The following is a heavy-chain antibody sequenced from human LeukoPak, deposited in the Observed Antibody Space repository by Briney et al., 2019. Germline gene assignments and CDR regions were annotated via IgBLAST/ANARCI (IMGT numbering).Heavy chain of an antibody. D-gene: IGHD2-21*02. J-gene: IGHJ4*02. V-gene: IGHV3-9*01. Sequence: PGGCLRLSCAASGFTFDDYAMHWVRQAPGKGLEWVSGISWNSGSIGYTDSVKGRFTISRDNAKNSLYLQMNSLRAEDTALYYCAKDSGLVVTASYFDYWGQGTLVTVSS. CDR1: GFTFDDYA. CDR3: AKDSGLVVTASYFDY. CDR2: ISWNSGSI.